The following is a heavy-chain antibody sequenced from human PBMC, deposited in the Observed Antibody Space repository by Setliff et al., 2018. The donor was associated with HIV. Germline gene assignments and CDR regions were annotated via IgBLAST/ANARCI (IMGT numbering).Heavy chain of an antibody. CDR2: ISYDGSHK. CDR1: GFTFSSYA. D-gene: IGHD5-18*01. J-gene: IGHJ4*02. CDR3: ARDPNRRLRLGYSFGPDY. Sequence: GGSLRLSCAASGFTFSSYAMHWVRQAPGKGLEWVAVISYDGSHKYYADSVKGRFTISRDNSKNTLYLQMNSLKADDTALYYCARDPNRRLRLGYSFGPDYWGQGTLVTVSS. V-gene: IGHV3-30*04.